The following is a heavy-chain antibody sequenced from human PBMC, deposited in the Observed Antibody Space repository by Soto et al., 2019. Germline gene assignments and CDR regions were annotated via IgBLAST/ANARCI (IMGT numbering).Heavy chain of an antibody. CDR1: GGTFSSYT. Sequence: ASVKVSCKASGGTFSSYTISWVRQAPGQGLEWMGRIIPILGIANYAQKFQGRVTITADKSTSTAYMELSSLRSEDTAVYYCARVVTLETGHLDVWGKGTAVTVSS. CDR2: IIPILGIA. D-gene: IGHD2-21*02. J-gene: IGHJ6*04. V-gene: IGHV1-69*02. CDR3: ARVVTLETGHLDV.